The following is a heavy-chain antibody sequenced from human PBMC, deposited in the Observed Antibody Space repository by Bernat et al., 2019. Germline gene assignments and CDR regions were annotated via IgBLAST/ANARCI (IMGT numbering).Heavy chain of an antibody. Sequence: QLQLQESGPGLVKPSETLSLTCTVSGGSLSSSSYYWGWIRQPPGKGLEWIGSIYYSGSTYYNPSLKSRVTISVDTSKNQFSLKLSSVTAADTAVYYCARSTTGIAVAGPYYYYYGMDVWGQGTTVTVSS. V-gene: IGHV4-39*01. CDR3: ARSTTGIAVAGPYYYYYGMDV. CDR1: GGSLSSSSYY. D-gene: IGHD6-19*01. CDR2: IYYSGST. J-gene: IGHJ6*02.